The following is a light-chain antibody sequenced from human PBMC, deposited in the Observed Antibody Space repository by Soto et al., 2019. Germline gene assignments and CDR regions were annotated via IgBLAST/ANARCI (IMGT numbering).Light chain of an antibody. J-gene: IGLJ1*01. V-gene: IGLV2-14*01. CDR2: EVS. CDR1: TSDVGRYNY. CDR3: FSYTSSGTYV. Sequence: QSVLTQPASVSGSPGQSITISCTGTTSDVGRYNYVSWYQQYPGSAPRLMIYEVSNRPSGVSNRFSGSKSGNTASLTISGLQAEDETDYYCFSYTSSGTYVFGTGTKLTVL.